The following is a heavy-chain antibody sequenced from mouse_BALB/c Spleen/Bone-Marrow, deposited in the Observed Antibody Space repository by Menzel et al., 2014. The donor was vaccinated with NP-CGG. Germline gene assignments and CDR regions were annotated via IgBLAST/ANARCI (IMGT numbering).Heavy chain of an antibody. CDR1: GIDLSSYA. Sequence: EESGGRLVAPGTPLTLTCTVSGIDLSSYAMIWVRQAPGKGLEWIGIIWGGGKTDYATWAKGRFTISKNSTTVALKITSPTTEDTATYFCARDNGARTFGLWGQGTLVTVS. CDR2: IWGGGKT. D-gene: IGHD1-1*02. J-gene: IGHJ3*02. CDR3: ARDNGARTFGL. V-gene: IGHV5-6-5*01.